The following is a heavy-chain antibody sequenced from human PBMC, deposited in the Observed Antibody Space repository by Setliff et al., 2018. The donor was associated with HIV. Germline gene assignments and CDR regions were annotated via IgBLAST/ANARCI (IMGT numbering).Heavy chain of an antibody. CDR1: GGSFSGYH. V-gene: IGHV4-34*01. CDR3: ARGKGGLVGPAEFDY. D-gene: IGHD1-26*01. CDR2: INHTGNT. Sequence: KASEILSLTCAVYGGSFSGYHWNWIRQFPGKGLEWIGEINHTGNTQYNPSLKSRVTMSEETSKNQFSLKLKSVTAADTAIYFCARGKGGLVGPAEFDYWGPGTLVTVSS. J-gene: IGHJ4*02.